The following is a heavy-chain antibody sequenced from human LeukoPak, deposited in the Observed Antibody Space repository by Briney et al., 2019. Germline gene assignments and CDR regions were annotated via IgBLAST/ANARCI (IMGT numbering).Heavy chain of an antibody. V-gene: IGHV3-7*01. J-gene: IGHJ4*02. Sequence: GGSLRLSCTASRFTFSSYWMNWVRQAPGKGLEWVANIKQDGSQKYYVDSVKGRFTISRDNAKNSLYLQMNSLRAEDTAVYYCARDVSGTGGKDYWGQGTLVTVSS. CDR2: IKQDGSQK. CDR1: RFTFSSYW. CDR3: ARDVSGTGGKDY. D-gene: IGHD1-1*01.